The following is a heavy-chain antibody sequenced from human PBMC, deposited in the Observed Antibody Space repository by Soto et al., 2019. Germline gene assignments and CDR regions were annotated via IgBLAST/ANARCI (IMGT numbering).Heavy chain of an antibody. V-gene: IGHV1-18*01. CDR1: DYIFSNYH. CDR2: ISGNNGNT. D-gene: IGHD3-3*01. Sequence: QLQLVQSGAEVKRPGDSVKVSCKASDYIFSNYHINWVRQAPGQGLEWMGSISGNNGNTQYAQMFQGRVTMTTDKSTNTLYMELRSLGSGDTAVYYCAKTGDIYEFWSGYYRTANYFDFWGQGSLVTVSS. J-gene: IGHJ4*02. CDR3: AKTGDIYEFWSGYYRTANYFDF.